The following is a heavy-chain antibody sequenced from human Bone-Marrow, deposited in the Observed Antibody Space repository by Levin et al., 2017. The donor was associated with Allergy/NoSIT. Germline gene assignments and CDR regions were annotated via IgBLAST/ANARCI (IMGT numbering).Heavy chain of an antibody. V-gene: IGHV3-23*01. D-gene: IGHD6-19*01. CDR1: GFTFSSYG. Sequence: GESLKISCAASGFTFSSYGMSWVRQTPGKGLEWVSAITGSGGSTYYADSVKGRFTISRDNSKNTLHLQMSSLRAEDTAIYYCAKTGYSSGFDWFDPWGQGTLVTVSS. J-gene: IGHJ5*02. CDR3: AKTGYSSGFDWFDP. CDR2: ITGSGGST.